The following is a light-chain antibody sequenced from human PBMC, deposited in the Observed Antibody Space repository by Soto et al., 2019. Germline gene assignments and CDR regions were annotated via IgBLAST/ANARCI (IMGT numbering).Light chain of an antibody. CDR1: QSVSSK. CDR2: DAS. Sequence: EIVLTQSPATLSLSPGERGTISCRASQSVSSKLAWYQQRPGQAPRLLIYDASNRDTDIPARFSGSGSGTDFTLTITSLEPQDFAVYYCQQRSNWPLLTFGGGTKVEIK. J-gene: IGKJ4*01. CDR3: QQRSNWPLLT. V-gene: IGKV3-11*01.